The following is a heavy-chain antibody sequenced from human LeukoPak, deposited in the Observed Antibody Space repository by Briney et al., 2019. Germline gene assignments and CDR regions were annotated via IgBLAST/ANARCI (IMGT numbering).Heavy chain of an antibody. J-gene: IGHJ3*02. V-gene: IGHV1-2*02. CDR2: INPNSGGT. CDR3: ARSVYGDDAFDI. Sequence: ASVKVSCKASGYTFTGYYMHWVRQAPGQGLEWMGWINPNSGGTNYAQKFQGRVTMTRDTSISTAYMELSRLRSDDTAVYYCARSVYGDDAFDIWGQGTMVTVSS. CDR1: GYTFTGYY. D-gene: IGHD4-17*01.